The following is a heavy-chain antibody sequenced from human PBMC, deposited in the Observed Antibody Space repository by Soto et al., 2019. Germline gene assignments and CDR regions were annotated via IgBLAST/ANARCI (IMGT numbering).Heavy chain of an antibody. CDR1: GGSFSGYS. J-gene: IGHJ4*02. V-gene: IGHV4-34*01. CDR3: AREPNYYGSGSYYNWVVDYFDY. Sequence: SETLSLTCAVNGGSFSGYSWTWIRQSPGKGLEWIGQINHSGSSIYSPSLKSRVTISLLNSKNQFSLELSSVTAADTAVYYCAREPNYYGSGSYYNWVVDYFDYWGQGTLVTVSS. CDR2: INHSGSS. D-gene: IGHD3-10*01.